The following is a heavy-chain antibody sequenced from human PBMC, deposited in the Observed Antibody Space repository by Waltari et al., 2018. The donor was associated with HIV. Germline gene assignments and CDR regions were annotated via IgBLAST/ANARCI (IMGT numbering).Heavy chain of an antibody. CDR2: INHSGST. V-gene: IGHV4-34*01. CDR3: ARGRRIVGATRVSTLDY. CDR1: GGSFSGYY. J-gene: IGHJ4*02. Sequence: QVQLQQWGAGLLKPSETLSLTCAVYGGSFSGYYWSWIRQPPGKGLEWIGEINHSGSTNYNPSLKSRVTISVDTSKNQFSLKLSSVTAADTAVYYCARGRRIVGATRVSTLDYWGQGTLVTVSS. D-gene: IGHD1-26*01.